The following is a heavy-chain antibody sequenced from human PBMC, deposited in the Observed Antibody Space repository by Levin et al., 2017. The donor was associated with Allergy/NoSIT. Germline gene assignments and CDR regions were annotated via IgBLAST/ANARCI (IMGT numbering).Heavy chain of an antibody. D-gene: IGHD3-10*01. CDR1: GFSLTTSGMC. V-gene: IGHV2-70*11. CDR3: ARATNHYYGRGFDY. CDR2: IDWDDDK. Sequence: SGPTLVKPTQTLTLTCTFSGFSLTTSGMCVSWIRQPPGNALEWLARIDWDDDKYYSTSLKTRRTISRDTSKNQVVLTMTSMDPVDTATYYCARATNHYYGRGFDYWGKGTPVTVSS. J-gene: IGHJ4*02.